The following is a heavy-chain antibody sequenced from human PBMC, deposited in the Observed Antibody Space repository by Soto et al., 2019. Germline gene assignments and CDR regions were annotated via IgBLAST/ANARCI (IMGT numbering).Heavy chain of an antibody. J-gene: IGHJ5*02. CDR1: GYTFTNYY. CDR3: VFYYYDSQGYIDP. D-gene: IGHD3-22*01. Sequence: ASVKVSCKGTGYTFTNYYMHWVRQAPGQGLEWMGTINPSSGATDYAQKFQGRVTMTSDTSTSTVYMELSSLRSEDTAVYYCVFYYYDSQGYIDPWGQGTLVTVSS. CDR2: INPSSGAT. V-gene: IGHV1-46*01.